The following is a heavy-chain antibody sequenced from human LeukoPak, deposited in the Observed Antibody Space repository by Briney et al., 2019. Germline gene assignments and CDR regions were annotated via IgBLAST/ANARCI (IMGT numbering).Heavy chain of an antibody. CDR2: ISKDGSDK. CDR3: ARDYWWNYDY. CDR1: GFTFSDYA. V-gene: IGHV3-30-3*01. J-gene: IGHJ4*02. D-gene: IGHD1-7*01. Sequence: GGSLRLSCAASGFTFSDYAMHWVRQAPGKGLEWVAVISKDGSDKYYPGSVRGRFTISGDNSKNTIYLQMDSLRAEDTAIYYCARDYWWNYDYWGQGTLVTVSS.